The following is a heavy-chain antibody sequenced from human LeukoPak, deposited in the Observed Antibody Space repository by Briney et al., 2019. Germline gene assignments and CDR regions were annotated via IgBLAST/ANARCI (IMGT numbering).Heavy chain of an antibody. CDR3: ASGYSGYDLNY. J-gene: IGHJ4*02. CDR1: GYTFTSYD. V-gene: IGHV1-2*02. CDR2: INPKSGDT. D-gene: IGHD5-12*01. Sequence: GASVTVSLKASGYTFTSYDINWVRQATGQGLEWLGWINPKSGDTDYAQKFQGRVTMTRDTSINTAYMELSGLKPDDTAIYYCASGYSGYDLNYWGQGTQVTVSS.